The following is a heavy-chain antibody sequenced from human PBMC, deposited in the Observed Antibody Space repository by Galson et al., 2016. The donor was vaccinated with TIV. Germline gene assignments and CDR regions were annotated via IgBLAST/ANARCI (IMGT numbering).Heavy chain of an antibody. V-gene: IGHV1-69*13. D-gene: IGHD2-2*02. Sequence: SVKVSCKASGGTFSSFALNWVRQAPGQGLEWIGEIIPGFGTVRYAQKFQARVTITADESATTSVMELSSLTSDDTAVYYCARTSYTPMRYWGQGTLVTVSS. CDR2: IIPGFGTV. J-gene: IGHJ4*01. CDR1: GGTFSSFA. CDR3: ARTSYTPMRY.